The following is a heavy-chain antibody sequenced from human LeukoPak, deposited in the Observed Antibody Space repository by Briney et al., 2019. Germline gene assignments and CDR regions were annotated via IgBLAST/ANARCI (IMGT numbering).Heavy chain of an antibody. CDR1: GFTFSSYW. CDR2: IKQDGSEK. V-gene: IGHV3-7*01. J-gene: IGHJ4*02. CDR3: ARLHYDSSGSHFDY. Sequence: GGSLRLSCAASGFTFSSYWMSWVRQAPGKGLEWVANIKQDGSEKYYVDSVKGRLTISRDNAKNSLYLQMNSLRAEDTAVYYCARLHYDSSGSHFDYWGQGTLVTVSS. D-gene: IGHD3-22*01.